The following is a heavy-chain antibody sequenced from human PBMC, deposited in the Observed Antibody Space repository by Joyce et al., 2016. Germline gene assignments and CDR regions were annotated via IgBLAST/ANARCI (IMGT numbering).Heavy chain of an antibody. J-gene: IGHJ6*02. CDR2: FDPEEGEL. V-gene: IGHV1-24*01. CDR3: AGLRYYGTYGLDV. Sequence: QVILVQSGPEVKKPGASVTIPCKVFGCTLTELSIHWVRQVPGKGLEWVGGFDPEEGELSYGHRLEDRVTMTEDSSTQTAKMALTSLTADDTALYWCAGLRYYGTYGLDVWGQGTTVSVSS. CDR1: GCTLTELS. D-gene: IGHD1-26*01.